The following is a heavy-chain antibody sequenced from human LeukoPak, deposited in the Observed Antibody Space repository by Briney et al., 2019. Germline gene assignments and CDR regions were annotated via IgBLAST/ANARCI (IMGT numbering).Heavy chain of an antibody. Sequence: GASVKVSCKASGYTFTSYYMHWVRQAPGQGLEWMGWINPNSGGTNYAQKFQGRVTMTRDTSISTAYMELSRLRSDDTAVYYCAREGSSWPGVDAFDIWGQGTMVTVSS. CDR2: INPNSGGT. D-gene: IGHD6-13*01. CDR3: AREGSSWPGVDAFDI. V-gene: IGHV1-2*02. J-gene: IGHJ3*02. CDR1: GYTFTSYY.